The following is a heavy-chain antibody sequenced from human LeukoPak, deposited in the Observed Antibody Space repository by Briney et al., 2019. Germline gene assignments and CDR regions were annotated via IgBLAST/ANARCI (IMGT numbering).Heavy chain of an antibody. CDR2: INHSGST. CDR1: GGSFSGYY. V-gene: IGHV4-34*01. Sequence: SETLSLTCAVYGGSFSGYYWSWIRRPPGKGLEWIGEINHSGSTNYNPSLKGRVTISVDTSKNQFSLKLSSVTAADTAVYYCARGYSGYALPFDIWGQGTMVTVSS. CDR3: ARGYSGYALPFDI. D-gene: IGHD5-12*01. J-gene: IGHJ3*02.